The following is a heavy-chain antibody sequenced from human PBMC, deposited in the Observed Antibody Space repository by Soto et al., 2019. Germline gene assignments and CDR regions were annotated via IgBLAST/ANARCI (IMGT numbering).Heavy chain of an antibody. D-gene: IGHD6-13*01. J-gene: IGHJ3*01. CDR3: AKDQGIAASHGID. V-gene: IGHV3-30*18. CDR2: ISNDGSDK. Sequence: QVQPVESGGGVVQPGRSLRLSCAASGFTFNNYGMHWVRQAPGKGLEWVATISNDGSDKYYADSVKGRLTISRDNSKNTGYLQMNSLRAEETAVYYCAKDQGIAASHGIDWGQGTMVTVSS. CDR1: GFTFNNYG.